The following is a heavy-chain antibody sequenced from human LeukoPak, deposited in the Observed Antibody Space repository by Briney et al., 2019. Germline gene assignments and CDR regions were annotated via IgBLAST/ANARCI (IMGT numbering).Heavy chain of an antibody. CDR3: ARDYRFLEWLSFRHYYYYYMDV. CDR2: ISSSSSYI. CDR1: GFTFSSYS. V-gene: IGHV3-21*01. J-gene: IGHJ6*03. D-gene: IGHD3-3*01. Sequence: GGSLRLSCAASGFTFSSYSMNWVRQAPGKGLEWVSSISSSSSYIYYADSVKGRFTISRDNAKNSLYLQMNSLRAEDTAVYYCARDYRFLEWLSFRHYYYYYMDVWGKGTTVTVSS.